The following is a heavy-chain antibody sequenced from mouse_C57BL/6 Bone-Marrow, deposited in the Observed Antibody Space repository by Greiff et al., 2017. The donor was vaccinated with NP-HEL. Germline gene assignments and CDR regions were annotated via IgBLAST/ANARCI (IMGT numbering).Heavy chain of an antibody. CDR2: INSDGGST. D-gene: IGHD4-1*01. CDR3: ARHNCLYYYAMDY. Sequence: EVQVVESGGGLVQPGESLKLSCESNEYAFPSHDMSWVRKTPEKRLELVAAINSDGGSTYYPDTMERRFNISRDNTKKTLYLQMSSLRSEDTALYDCARHNCLYYYAMDYWGQGTSVTVSS. J-gene: IGHJ4*01. V-gene: IGHV5-2*01. CDR1: EYAFPSHD.